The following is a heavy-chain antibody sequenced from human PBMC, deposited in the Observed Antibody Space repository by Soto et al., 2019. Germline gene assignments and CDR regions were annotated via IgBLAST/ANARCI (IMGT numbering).Heavy chain of an antibody. V-gene: IGHV3-30*03. CDR2: ISNDGSNK. J-gene: IGHJ5*02. CDR3: ARGDYDILTGYVSFDP. D-gene: IGHD3-9*01. Sequence: PGGSLRLSCASSGFSFSTYGMHWVRQAPGKGLEWVAFISNDGSNKYYADSVKGRFTISRDNSKNTLYLQMNSLRAEDTAVYYCARGDYDILTGYVSFDPWGQGTLVTVSS. CDR1: GFSFSTYG.